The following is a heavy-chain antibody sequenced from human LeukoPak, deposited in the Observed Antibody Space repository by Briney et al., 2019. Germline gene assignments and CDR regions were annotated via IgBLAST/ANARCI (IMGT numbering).Heavy chain of an antibody. V-gene: IGHV3-23*01. CDR3: ARDRRASYYDSSGYYPTGDAFDI. Sequence: GGSLRLSCAGSGFIFSSYGMNWVRQAPGKGLEWVSAISGSGGSTYYADSVKGRFTISRDNAKNSLYLQMNSLRAEDTAVYYCARDRRASYYDSSGYYPTGDAFDIWGQGTMVTVSS. D-gene: IGHD3-22*01. CDR1: GFIFSSYG. CDR2: ISGSGGST. J-gene: IGHJ3*02.